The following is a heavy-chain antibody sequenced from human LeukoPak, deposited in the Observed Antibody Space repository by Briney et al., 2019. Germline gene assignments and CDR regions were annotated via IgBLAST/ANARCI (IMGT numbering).Heavy chain of an antibody. J-gene: IGHJ4*02. CDR2: IKSKTDGGTT. V-gene: IGHV3-15*01. CDR1: GFTFSNAW. D-gene: IGHD2-2*01. CDR3: TTDRGSAADFDY. Sequence: KAGGSLRLSCAASGFTFSNAWMSWVRQAPGKGLEWVGRIKSKTDGGTTDYAAPVKGRFTISSDDSKNTLYLQMNSLKTEDTAVYYCTTDRGSAADFDYWGQGTLVTVSS.